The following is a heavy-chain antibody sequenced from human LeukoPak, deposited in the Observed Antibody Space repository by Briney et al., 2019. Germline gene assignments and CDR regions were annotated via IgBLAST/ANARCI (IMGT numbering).Heavy chain of an antibody. V-gene: IGHV3-66*01. J-gene: IGHJ3*02. Sequence: GGSLRLSCAASGFTVSSNYMSWVRRAPGKGLEWVSVIYSGGSTYYADSVKGRFTISRDNSKNTLYLEMNSLRAEDMAVYYCARVIRAFDIWGQGTMVTVSS. D-gene: IGHD4-17*01. CDR1: GFTVSSNY. CDR3: ARVIRAFDI. CDR2: IYSGGST.